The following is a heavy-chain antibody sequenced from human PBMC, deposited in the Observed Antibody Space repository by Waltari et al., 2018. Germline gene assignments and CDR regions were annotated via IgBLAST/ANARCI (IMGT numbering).Heavy chain of an antibody. Sequence: QVQLQESGPGLVKPSETLSLTCTVSGGSISSYYWSWIRQPPGQGLEWIGYIYYSGSTNYNPSPKSRVTISVDTSKNQFSLKLSSVTAADTAVYYCASTRAAAGTGAEYYYYMDVWGKGTTVTVSS. V-gene: IGHV4-59*01. CDR1: GGSISSYY. D-gene: IGHD6-13*01. CDR2: IYYSGST. J-gene: IGHJ6*03. CDR3: ASTRAAAGTGAEYYYYMDV.